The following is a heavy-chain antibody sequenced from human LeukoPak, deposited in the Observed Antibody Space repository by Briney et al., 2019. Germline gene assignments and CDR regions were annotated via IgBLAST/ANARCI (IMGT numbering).Heavy chain of an antibody. CDR3: ARDRRRTMLPGGTPHVSFDP. D-gene: IGHD1-7*01. CDR2: INHSGST. V-gene: IGHV4-34*01. J-gene: IGHJ5*02. Sequence: PSETLSLTCAVYGGSFSGYYWSWIRQPPGKGLEWIGEINHSGSTNYNPSLKSRVTISVDTSKNQFSLKLSSVTAADTAVYYCARDRRRTMLPGGTPHVSFDPWGQGTLVTVSS. CDR1: GGSFSGYY.